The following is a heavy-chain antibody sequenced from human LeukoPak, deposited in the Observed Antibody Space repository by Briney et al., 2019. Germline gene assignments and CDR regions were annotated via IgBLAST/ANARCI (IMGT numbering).Heavy chain of an antibody. CDR1: GGSFSGDY. J-gene: IGHJ5*02. CDR3: ARAHLVLLWFGGRENWFDP. CDR2: INHSGST. V-gene: IGHV4-34*01. Sequence: SETLSLTCAVYGGSFSGDYWSWIRQPPGKGLEWIGEINHSGSTNYNPSLKSRVTISVDTSKNQFSLKLSSVTAADTAVYYCARAHLVLLWFGGRENWFDPWGQGTLVTVSS. D-gene: IGHD3-10*01.